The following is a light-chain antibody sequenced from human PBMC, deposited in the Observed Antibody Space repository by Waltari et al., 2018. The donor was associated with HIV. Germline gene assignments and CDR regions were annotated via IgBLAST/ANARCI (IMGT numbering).Light chain of an antibody. CDR2: RNN. CDR1: SSNIGPNY. V-gene: IGLV1-47*01. CDR3: AAWDDTLPVV. Sequence: QSVLTQPPSASGTPGQSVTISCSGTSSNIGPNYVYWYHQFPGRAPKLLIYRNNNRRSGDRDRFSGSKSVTSASMAISGLRSDDEADYYCAAWDDTLPVVFGGGTKLTVL. J-gene: IGLJ2*01.